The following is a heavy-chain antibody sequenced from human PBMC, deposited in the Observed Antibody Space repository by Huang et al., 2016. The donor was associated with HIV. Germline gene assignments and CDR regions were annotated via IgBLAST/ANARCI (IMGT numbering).Heavy chain of an antibody. CDR1: GGSLRGYY. V-gene: IGHV4-34*02. D-gene: IGHD3-10*01. CDR3: ARDATKNPRGWFDP. Sequence: QVHLQQWGAGLLKSAETLSLTCAVYGGSLRGYYWSWLRQPPGKGPGWSGEINHLGSPNYNPSLKSRVSISMDGSKKQFSLKLRSISDADTAVYFCARDATKNPRGWFDPWGQGTLVTVSS. J-gene: IGHJ5*02. CDR2: INHLGSP.